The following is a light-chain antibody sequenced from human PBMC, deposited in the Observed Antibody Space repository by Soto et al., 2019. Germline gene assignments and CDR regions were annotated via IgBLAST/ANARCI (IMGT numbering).Light chain of an antibody. Sequence: EIVLTQSPGTLSLSPGERATLSCRASQSVSSSYLAWYQQKPGQAPRLLIYGASSSATGIPDTFSGSGSGADITLTISRLELEDFAVYYCKQYGSSPLAFGGGTKVEIK. CDR3: KQYGSSPLA. V-gene: IGKV3-20*01. CDR1: QSVSSSY. CDR2: GAS. J-gene: IGKJ4*01.